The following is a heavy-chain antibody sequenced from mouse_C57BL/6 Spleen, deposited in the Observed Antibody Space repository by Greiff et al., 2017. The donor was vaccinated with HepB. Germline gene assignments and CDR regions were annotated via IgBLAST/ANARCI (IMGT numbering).Heavy chain of an antibody. D-gene: IGHD3-1*01. CDR3: AREGAYDSYAMDY. J-gene: IGHJ4*01. CDR1: GYSITSGYY. CDR2: ISYDGSN. V-gene: IGHV3-6*01. Sequence: VQLKESGPGLVKPSQSLSLTCSVTGYSITSGYYWNWIRQFPGNKLEWMGYISYDGSNNYNPSLKNRISITRDTSKNQFFLKLNSVTTEDTATYYCAREGAYDSYAMDYWGQGTSVTVSS.